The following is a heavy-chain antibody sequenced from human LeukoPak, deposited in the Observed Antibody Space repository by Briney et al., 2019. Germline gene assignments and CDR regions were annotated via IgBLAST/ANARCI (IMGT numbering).Heavy chain of an antibody. CDR3: ARRGIDYGGNPGYYFDY. Sequence: SETLSLTCTVSGGSMTSYYWSWIRQPAGKGLEWIGRIYTSGTTNYNPSLKSRVTISVDTSKNQFSLKLSSVTAADTAVYYCARRGIDYGGNPGYYFDYWGQGTLVTVSS. D-gene: IGHD4-23*01. CDR2: IYTSGTT. J-gene: IGHJ4*02. CDR1: GGSMTSYY. V-gene: IGHV4-4*07.